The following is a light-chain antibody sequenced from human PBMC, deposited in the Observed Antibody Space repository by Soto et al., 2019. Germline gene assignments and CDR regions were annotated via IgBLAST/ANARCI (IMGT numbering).Light chain of an antibody. CDR1: QSVSSN. J-gene: IGKJ4*01. V-gene: IGKV3-11*01. CDR3: QQHSNWPLT. Sequence: VLLQSPAPLSLSPVQTATLCCKASQSVSSNLAWYQQNRGQAPRLLIFDASNRATGIPARFSGSGSGTDFTLTISSLEPEDFAVYYCQQHSNWPLTFGGGTKVDIK. CDR2: DAS.